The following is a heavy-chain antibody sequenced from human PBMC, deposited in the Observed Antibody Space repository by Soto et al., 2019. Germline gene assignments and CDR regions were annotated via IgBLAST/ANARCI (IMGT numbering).Heavy chain of an antibody. D-gene: IGHD3-16*01. J-gene: IGHJ5*02. CDR1: SGSISSSHW. CDR3: ARKPGASTRNGSDP. Sequence: QVQLQESGPGLVKPSGTLALICAVSSGSISSSHWWSWVRRPPRKGLEWLGEVYHTGSTPYNPSLKSRVTISVDKSKNQFSLKLSSTTAADTHVDYCARKPGASTRNGSDPWGQGTVVSVSS. CDR2: VYHTGST. V-gene: IGHV4-4*02.